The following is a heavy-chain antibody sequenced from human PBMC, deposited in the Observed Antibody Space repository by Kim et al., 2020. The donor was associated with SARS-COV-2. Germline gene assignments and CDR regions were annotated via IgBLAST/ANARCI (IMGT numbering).Heavy chain of an antibody. CDR2: IKSAGSNK. CDR3: ANFVS. Sequence: GGSLRLSCAASGFTFSVYGMPWVRQAPGKGLEWVAVIKSAGSNKYYADSVMGRFTISRDTSKNMLFLQMNSLRAEDTAVYYCANFVSWGQGTLGTVSS. CDR1: GFTFSVYG. D-gene: IGHD2-21*01. J-gene: IGHJ5*02. V-gene: IGHV3-33*06.